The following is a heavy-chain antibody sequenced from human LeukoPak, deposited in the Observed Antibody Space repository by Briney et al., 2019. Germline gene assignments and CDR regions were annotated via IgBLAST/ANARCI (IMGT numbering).Heavy chain of an antibody. CDR2: MNRDGGEK. J-gene: IGHJ4*02. D-gene: IGHD3-22*01. CDR1: GFTFNKYW. V-gene: IGHV3-7*01. CDR3: ARLYYDDTSGYRHFDY. Sequence: GGSLRLSCAASGFTFNKYWMTWVRQGPGKRLEWVAKMNRDGGEKHEVDSVKGRFIISRNNAENIPFLQMNNLRAEDTAVYFCARLYYDDTSGYRHFDYWGQGTLVTVSS.